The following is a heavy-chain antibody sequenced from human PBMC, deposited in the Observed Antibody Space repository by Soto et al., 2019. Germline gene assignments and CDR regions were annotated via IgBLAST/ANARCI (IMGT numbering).Heavy chain of an antibody. V-gene: IGHV6-1*01. J-gene: IGHJ4*02. CDR1: GYSVSSNSAT. CDR3: ARASAMVLSSFDY. D-gene: IGHD5-18*01. CDR2: TYYRSKWYN. Sequence: SHTLSLTCAISGYSVSSNSATWNLIRQSPSRGLEWLGRTYYRSKWYNDYAVSVKGRITINVDTSKNQFSLQLNSVTPEDTAVYYCARASAMVLSSFDYWGQGSLVTVSS.